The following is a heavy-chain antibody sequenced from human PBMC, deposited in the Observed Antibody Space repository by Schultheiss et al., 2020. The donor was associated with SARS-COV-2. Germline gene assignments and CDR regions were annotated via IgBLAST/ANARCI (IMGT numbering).Heavy chain of an antibody. CDR2: INPNSGGT. CDR1: GGTFSSYA. D-gene: IGHD3-22*01. J-gene: IGHJ4*02. Sequence: ASVKVSCKASGGTFSSYAISWVRQAPGQGLEWMGWINPNSGGTNYAQKFQGRVTMTTDTSTSTAYMELSRLRSDDTAVYYCAYGVITSFDYWGQGTLVTVSS. V-gene: IGHV1-2*02. CDR3: AYGVITSFDY.